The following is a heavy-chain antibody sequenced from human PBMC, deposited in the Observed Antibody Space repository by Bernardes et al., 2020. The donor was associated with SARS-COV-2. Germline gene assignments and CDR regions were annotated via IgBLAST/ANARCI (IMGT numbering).Heavy chain of an antibody. J-gene: IGHJ6*02. D-gene: IGHD7-27*01. Sequence: GESLKISCQASGYTYSDYWIVWVRQMPGKGLEWMGIIYPGDSDTRYSPSFQGQVTISADKSISTAYVSWSRLKASDTAMYYCARLGTLGVPGERTNNGMDVWGQGTTVNVSS. CDR3: ARLGTLGVPGERTNNGMDV. V-gene: IGHV5-51*01. CDR2: IYPGDSDT. CDR1: GYTYSDYW.